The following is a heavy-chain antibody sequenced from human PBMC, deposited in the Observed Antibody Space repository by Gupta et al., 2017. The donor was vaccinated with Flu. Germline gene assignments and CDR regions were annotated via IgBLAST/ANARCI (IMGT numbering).Heavy chain of an antibody. Sequence: FSSYGMHWVRQAPSKGLGWVAVISYDGRNKDYADAVKGRFTIYRDKSKNTLYLQMNRRRAEDTAVYYCAKVQSSGWYSLDYWGQGTLVPVSS. V-gene: IGHV3-30*18. CDR3: AKVQSSGWYSLDY. J-gene: IGHJ4*02. CDR1: FSSYG. D-gene: IGHD6-19*01. CDR2: ISYDGRNK.